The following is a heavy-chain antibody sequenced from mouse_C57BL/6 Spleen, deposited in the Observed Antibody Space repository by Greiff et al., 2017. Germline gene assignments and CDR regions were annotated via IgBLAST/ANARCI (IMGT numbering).Heavy chain of an antibody. D-gene: IGHD2-5*01. V-gene: IGHV1-50*01. J-gene: IGHJ4*01. CDR1: GYTFTSYW. CDR3: ARSAYYSNYNYAMDY. CDR2: IDPSDSYT. Sequence: QVQLQQPGAELVKPGASVKLSCKASGYTFTSYWTQWVKQRPGQGLEWIGEIDPSDSYTNYNQKFKGKATLTVDTSSSTAYMQLSSLTSEDSAVYYCARSAYYSNYNYAMDYWGQGTSVTVSS.